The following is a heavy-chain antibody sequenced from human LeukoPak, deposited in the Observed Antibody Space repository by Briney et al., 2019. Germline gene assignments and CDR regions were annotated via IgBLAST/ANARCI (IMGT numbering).Heavy chain of an antibody. CDR1: GFTFSSHG. CDR2: ISPNGVIT. J-gene: IGHJ4*02. CDR3: AKDDAWLQFGD. Sequence: GGSLRLSCAASGFTFSSHGMNWVRQAPGKGLEWVSGISPNGVITYYADSVKGRFTISRDNSRGTVCPQMNSLRPEDTAVYYCAKDDAWLQFGDWGRGTLVTVSS. V-gene: IGHV3-23*01. D-gene: IGHD5-24*01.